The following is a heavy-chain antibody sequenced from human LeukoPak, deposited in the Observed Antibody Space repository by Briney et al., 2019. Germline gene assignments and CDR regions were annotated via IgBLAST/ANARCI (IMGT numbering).Heavy chain of an antibody. J-gene: IGHJ6*02. Sequence: SETLSLTCTVSGGSISSYYWSWIRQPPGKGLEWIGSMYYSGSTYYNPSLKSRVTISVDTSKNQFSLKLSSVTVADTAVYYCARHVGQQLFYYYYGLDVWGQGATVTVSS. CDR1: GGSISSYY. V-gene: IGHV4-39*01. CDR2: MYYSGST. D-gene: IGHD6-13*01. CDR3: ARHVGQQLFYYYYGLDV.